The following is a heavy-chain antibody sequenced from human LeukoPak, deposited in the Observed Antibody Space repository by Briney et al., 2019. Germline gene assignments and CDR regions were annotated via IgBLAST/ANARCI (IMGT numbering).Heavy chain of an antibody. V-gene: IGHV4-34*01. D-gene: IGHD6-19*01. CDR2: INHSGST. Sequence: SSETLSLTCTVSGGSISSYYWSWIRQPPGKGLEWIGEINHSGSTNYNPSLKSRVTISVDTSKNQFSLKLSSVTAADTAVYYCARGPRSIAVVGWYLLYWGQGTLVTVSS. CDR1: GGSISSYY. CDR3: ARGPRSIAVVGWYLLY. J-gene: IGHJ4*02.